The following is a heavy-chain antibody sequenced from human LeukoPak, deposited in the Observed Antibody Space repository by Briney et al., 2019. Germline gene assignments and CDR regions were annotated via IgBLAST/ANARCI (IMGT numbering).Heavy chain of an antibody. J-gene: IGHJ4*02. CDR3: ARGDYYGSGTD. V-gene: IGHV1-69*06. D-gene: IGHD3-10*01. CDR2: IIPIFGTA. Sequence: SVKVPCKASGGTFSSYAISWVRQAPGQGLEWMGGIIPIFGTANYAQKFQGRVTITADKSTSTAYMELSSLRSEDTAVYYCARGDYYGSGTDWGQGTLVTVSS. CDR1: GGTFSSYA.